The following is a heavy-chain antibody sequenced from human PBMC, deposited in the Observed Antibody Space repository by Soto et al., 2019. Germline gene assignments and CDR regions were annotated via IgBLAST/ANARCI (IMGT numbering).Heavy chain of an antibody. CDR1: GGSISSYY. CDR2: IYYSGST. J-gene: IGHJ4*02. D-gene: IGHD4-17*01. V-gene: IGHV4-59*01. Sequence: SETLSLTCTVSGGSISSYYWSWIRQPPGKGLEWIGYIYYSGSTNYNPSLKSRVTISVDTSKNQFSLKLSSVTAADTAVYYCAREYGDYFDYWGQGTLVTVSS. CDR3: AREYGDYFDY.